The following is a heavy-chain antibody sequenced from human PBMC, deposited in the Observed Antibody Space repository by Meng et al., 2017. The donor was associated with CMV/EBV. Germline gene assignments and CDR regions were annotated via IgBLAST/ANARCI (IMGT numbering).Heavy chain of an antibody. D-gene: IGHD4-17*01. CDR2: ISSNGGST. CDR1: GFTFSSYA. CDR3: ARVTGAGDYYLDY. J-gene: IGHJ4*02. V-gene: IGHV3-64*02. Sequence: GESLKISCAASGFTFSSYAMHWVRQAPGKGLEYVSAISSNGGSTYYADSVKGRFTISRDNSKNTLYLQMGSLRAEDMAVYYCARVTGAGDYYLDYWGQGTLVTVSS.